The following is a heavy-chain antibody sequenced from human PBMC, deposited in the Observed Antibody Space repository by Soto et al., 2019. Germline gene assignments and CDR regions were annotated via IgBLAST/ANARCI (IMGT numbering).Heavy chain of an antibody. CDR2: ISSSSSYI. J-gene: IGHJ4*02. D-gene: IGHD6-6*01. Sequence: GGSLRLSCAASGFTFSSYIMNWVRQAPGKGLEWESSISSSSSYIYYADSVKGRYTISRDNAKNSLFLQMNSLIAVDTAVYYCARDMEDSSSGIDYWGQGTLVTVSS. V-gene: IGHV3-21*01. CDR1: GFTFSSYI. CDR3: ARDMEDSSSGIDY.